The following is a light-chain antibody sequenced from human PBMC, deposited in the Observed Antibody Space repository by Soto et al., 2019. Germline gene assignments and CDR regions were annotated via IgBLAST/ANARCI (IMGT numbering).Light chain of an antibody. J-gene: IGLJ1*01. Sequence: QSALTQPASVSGSPGQSITISCTGTSSDVGAYNFVSWYQQHPGKAPKLMIYDVSNRPSGVSNRFSGSKSGNTASLTISGLQAEDEADYYCSSFRSGSTLFGTGTKLTVL. CDR1: SSDVGAYNF. CDR3: SSFRSGSTL. V-gene: IGLV2-14*03. CDR2: DVS.